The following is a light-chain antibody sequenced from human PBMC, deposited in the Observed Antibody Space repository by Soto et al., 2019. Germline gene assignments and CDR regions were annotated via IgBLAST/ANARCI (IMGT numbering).Light chain of an antibody. V-gene: IGKV3-20*01. Sequence: VLTQSPDTMSLSPGEPATFSCKASPSLRATYVAWYQQRTGQAPRLLLYGASFRATGIPASLSGSGSGTDFTLSISRLKPEDFAVYYCQQYVSSPLTFGQGTKVDIK. J-gene: IGKJ1*01. CDR1: PSLRATY. CDR3: QQYVSSPLT. CDR2: GAS.